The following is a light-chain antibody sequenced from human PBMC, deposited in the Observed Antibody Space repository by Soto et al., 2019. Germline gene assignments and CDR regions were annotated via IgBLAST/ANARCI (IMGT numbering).Light chain of an antibody. CDR1: QGVSAY. J-gene: IGKJ2*01. Sequence: DIQMTQSPSSLSASVGDRVTITCRASQGVSAYLLWYQQRQVTPPKLLIYAASNLVSGVPSRFSGSGSGTTFTLTISSLQPEDFATDYCQQSYKTPHTFGQGTKLETK. CDR2: AAS. V-gene: IGKV1-39*01. CDR3: QQSYKTPHT.